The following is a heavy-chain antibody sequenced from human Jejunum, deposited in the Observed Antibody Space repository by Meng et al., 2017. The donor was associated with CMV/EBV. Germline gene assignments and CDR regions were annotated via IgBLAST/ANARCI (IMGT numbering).Heavy chain of an antibody. Sequence: VSGGSISSKYWNWIRQPPGKGLEWIGYIHNTGSTNYNPSLKSRVTISVDTSKNQFSLKLSSVTAADTAVYYCVRGFSFDASTFFDSWGQGTLVTVSS. CDR1: GGSISSKY. J-gene: IGHJ4*02. CDR3: VRGFSFDASTFFDS. V-gene: IGHV4-59*01. D-gene: IGHD2/OR15-2a*01. CDR2: IHNTGST.